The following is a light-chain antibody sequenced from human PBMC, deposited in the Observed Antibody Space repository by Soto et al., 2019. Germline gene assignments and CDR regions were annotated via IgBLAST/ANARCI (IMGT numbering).Light chain of an antibody. V-gene: IGLV1-51*01. J-gene: IGLJ1*01. CDR1: SSNIGNNY. CDR2: DNT. Sequence: QSVLTQPPSVSAAPGQKVTISCSGSSSNIGNNYVSWYQQLPGTAPKLLIYDNTKRPSGIPDRFSGSKSGTSATLGITGLQTVDEADYYCGTWDSSLSAYVFGTGTKVTVL. CDR3: GTWDSSLSAYV.